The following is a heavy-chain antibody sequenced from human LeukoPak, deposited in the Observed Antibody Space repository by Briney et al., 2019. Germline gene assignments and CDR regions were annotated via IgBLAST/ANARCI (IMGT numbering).Heavy chain of an antibody. CDR2: ISSSSSYI. V-gene: IGHV3-21*01. CDR1: GFTFTSYS. Sequence: GGSLRLSCAASGFTFTSYSMNWVRQAPGRGLEWVSFISSSSSYIYYADSVKGRFTTSRDNAKNSLFLQMNSLTAEDTAVYYCAGDRYSSIGIDNWGQGTLVTVSS. CDR3: AGDRYSSIGIDN. J-gene: IGHJ4*02. D-gene: IGHD6-13*01.